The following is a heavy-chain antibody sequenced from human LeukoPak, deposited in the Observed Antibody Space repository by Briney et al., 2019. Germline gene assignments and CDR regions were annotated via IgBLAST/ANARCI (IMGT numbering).Heavy chain of an antibody. CDR3: AKGESDCSSTSCPLYYYYMDV. V-gene: IGHV3-30*02. J-gene: IGHJ6*03. Sequence: GGSLRLSCAASGFTFSSYGMHWVRQAPGKGLEWVAFIRYDGSNKYYADSVKGRFTISRDNSKNTLYLQMNSLRAEDTAVYYCAKGESDCSSTSCPLYYYYMDVWGKGTTVTVSS. D-gene: IGHD2-2*01. CDR1: GFTFSSYG. CDR2: IRYDGSNK.